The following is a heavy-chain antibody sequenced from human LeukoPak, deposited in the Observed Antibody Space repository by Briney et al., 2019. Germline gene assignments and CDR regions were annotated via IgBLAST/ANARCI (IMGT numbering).Heavy chain of an antibody. CDR3: ARESAGYCTNGVCYLFDY. D-gene: IGHD2-8*01. J-gene: IGHJ4*02. V-gene: IGHV3-48*03. Sequence: PGGSLRLSCAASGFTFSSYEMNWVRQAPGKGLEWVSYISSSGSTIYYADSVKGRLTISRDNAKNSLYLQMNSLRAEDTAVYYCARESAGYCTNGVCYLFDYWGQGTLVTVSS. CDR1: GFTFSSYE. CDR2: ISSSGSTI.